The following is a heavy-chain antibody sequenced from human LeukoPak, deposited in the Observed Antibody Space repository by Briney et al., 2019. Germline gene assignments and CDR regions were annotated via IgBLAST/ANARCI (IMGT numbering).Heavy chain of an antibody. CDR1: GFTFSSYG. V-gene: IGHV3-30*18. Sequence: PGGSLRLSCAASGFTFSSYGMHWVRQAPGKGLEWVAVISYDGSNKYYADSVKGRFTISRDNSKNTLYLQMNSLRAEDTAVYYCAKDLKSSGWYHYYYGMDVWGQGTTVTVSS. CDR2: ISYDGSNK. CDR3: AKDLKSSGWYHYYYGMDV. J-gene: IGHJ6*02. D-gene: IGHD6-19*01.